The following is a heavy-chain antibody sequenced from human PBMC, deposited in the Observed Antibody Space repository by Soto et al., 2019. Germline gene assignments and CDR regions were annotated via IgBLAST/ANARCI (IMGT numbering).Heavy chain of an antibody. CDR2: IYHSGSP. CDR3: ASGEVVAAQH. D-gene: IGHD2-15*01. CDR1: GGSISSGGYS. Sequence: QLQLQESGSGLVKPSQTLSLTCAVSGGSISSGGYSWSWIRQPPGKGLEWIGYIYHSGSPYYNPYLKSRDPTAVDRSPNLLAPALRPVTAADAAVYYWASGEVVAAQHWGQGTLVTVSS. V-gene: IGHV4-30-2*01. J-gene: IGHJ4*02.